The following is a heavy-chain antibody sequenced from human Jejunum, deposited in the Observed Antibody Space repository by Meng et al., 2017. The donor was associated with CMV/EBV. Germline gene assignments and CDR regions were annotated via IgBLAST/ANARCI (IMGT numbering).Heavy chain of an antibody. D-gene: IGHD5-18*01. J-gene: IGHJ6*02. Sequence: GFSFSAFNMNWVRQAPGKGLEWVASISSTSSYISYADSLKGRFTISRDNAKNSLYLQMNSLRAEDTAVYYCANQQPWNYYYGMEFWGQGTTVTVSS. CDR1: GFSFSAFN. V-gene: IGHV3-21*01. CDR2: ISSTSSYI. CDR3: ANQQPWNYYYGMEF.